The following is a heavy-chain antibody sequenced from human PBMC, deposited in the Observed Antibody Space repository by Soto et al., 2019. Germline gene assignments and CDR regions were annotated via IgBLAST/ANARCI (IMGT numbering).Heavy chain of an antibody. D-gene: IGHD1-26*01. CDR1: GYIFTTNW. J-gene: IGHJ4*02. V-gene: IGHV5-51*01. CDR2: IYPSDSDT. Sequence: PGESLKISCKGSGYIFTTNWIGWVRQMPGKGLEWMGIIYPSDSDTRYSPSFQGQVTISADKSISTAYLQWSSLKASDTDMYYCARLYGRYFDNWCQGTLVTLS. CDR3: ARLYGRYFDN.